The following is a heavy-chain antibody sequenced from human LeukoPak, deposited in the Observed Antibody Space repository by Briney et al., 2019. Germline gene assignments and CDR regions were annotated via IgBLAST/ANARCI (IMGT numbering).Heavy chain of an antibody. D-gene: IGHD6-13*01. J-gene: IGHJ5*02. CDR3: ARVIAAAGTNWFDP. CDR2: INHSGST. V-gene: IGHV4-34*01. CDR1: GGSFSGYY. Sequence: PSETLSLTCAVYGGSFSGYYWSWIRQPPGKGLEWIGEINHSGSTYYNPSLKSRVTISVDRSKNQFSLKLSSVTAADTAVYYCARVIAAAGTNWFDPWGQGTLVTVSS.